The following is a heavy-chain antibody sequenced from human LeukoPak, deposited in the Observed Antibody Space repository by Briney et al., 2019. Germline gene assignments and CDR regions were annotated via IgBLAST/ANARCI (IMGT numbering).Heavy chain of an antibody. J-gene: IGHJ3*02. D-gene: IGHD2-15*01. CDR3: ARPVVAATTPDTFDI. V-gene: IGHV3-48*04. CDR2: ISSGGRTI. Sequence: PGGSLRLSCAASGFTFSSYNMNWVRQAPGKGLEWVSYISSGGRTIYYADSVKGRFTMSRDNAKNSLYLQMNSLRAEDTAVYYCARPVVAATTPDTFDIWGQGTMATVSS. CDR1: GFTFSSYN.